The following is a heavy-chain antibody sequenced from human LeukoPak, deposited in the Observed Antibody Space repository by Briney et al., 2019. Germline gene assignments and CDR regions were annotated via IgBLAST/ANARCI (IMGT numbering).Heavy chain of an antibody. CDR1: GFTFSNYA. Sequence: SGGSLRLSCAASGFTFSNYAMRWVRQTPGKGLECVSVVTGSGGDTYYTGSVNGRFTISRDNSKNTLYLQMNSLRAEDTAVYYCARGTLEHCSGASCYPLDSWGQGTLVTVSS. V-gene: IGHV3-23*01. D-gene: IGHD2-15*01. CDR2: VTGSGGDT. CDR3: ARGTLEHCSGASCYPLDS. J-gene: IGHJ5*01.